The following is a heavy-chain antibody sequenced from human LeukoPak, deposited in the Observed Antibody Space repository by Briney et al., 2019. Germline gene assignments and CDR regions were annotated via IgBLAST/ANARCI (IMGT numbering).Heavy chain of an antibody. D-gene: IGHD2-21*01. Sequence: GGSLRHSCAASGFTFSSYWMDWVRQAPGKGLVWVSRIKSDGTDTGYADSVKGRFTISRDNAKNTLYLQINSLRVEDTGVYYCARDIAGHAYWGQGTLVTVSS. CDR2: IKSDGTDT. J-gene: IGHJ4*02. V-gene: IGHV3-74*01. CDR3: ARDIAGHAY. CDR1: GFTFSSYW.